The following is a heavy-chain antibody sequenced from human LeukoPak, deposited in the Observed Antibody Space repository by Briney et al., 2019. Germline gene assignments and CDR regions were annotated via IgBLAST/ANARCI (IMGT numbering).Heavy chain of an antibody. Sequence: PSETLSLTCTVSGGSVSSGSYYWGWIRQPPGKGLEWIGSIYYSGSTYYNPSLKSRVTISVDTSKNQFSLKLSSVTAADTAVYYCARQRYSSSPYFDYWGQGTLVTVSS. CDR1: GGSVSSGSYY. CDR2: IYYSGST. CDR3: ARQRYSSSPYFDY. V-gene: IGHV4-39*01. D-gene: IGHD6-19*01. J-gene: IGHJ4*02.